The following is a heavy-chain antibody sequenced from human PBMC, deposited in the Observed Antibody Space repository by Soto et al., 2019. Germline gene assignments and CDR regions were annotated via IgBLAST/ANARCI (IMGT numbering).Heavy chain of an antibody. CDR2: ISSTGSYI. CDR3: ARDHPHCSGGSCFLPFDF. Sequence: GGSLRLSCAASGFTFSSYSMNWVRQAPGKWLEWLSFISSTGSYIYYADSVSGRFTISRDNARNSLSLQMNSLRVEDTAVYYCARDHPHCSGGSCFLPFDFWAQGT. V-gene: IGHV3-21*01. CDR1: GFTFSSYS. J-gene: IGHJ4*02. D-gene: IGHD2-15*01.